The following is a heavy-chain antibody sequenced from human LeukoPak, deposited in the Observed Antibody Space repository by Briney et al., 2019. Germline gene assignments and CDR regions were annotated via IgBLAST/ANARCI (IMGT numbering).Heavy chain of an antibody. CDR3: ARLLWGSYHSYYFDY. J-gene: IGHJ4*02. CDR1: GGSISSSSYY. CDR2: IYYSGST. V-gene: IGHV4-39*07. Sequence: PSETLSLTCTVSGGSISSSSYYWGWIRQPPGKGLEWIGSIYYSGSTYYNPSLKSRVTISVDTSKNQFSLKLSSVTAADTAVYYCARLLWGSYHSYYFDYWGQGTLVTVSS. D-gene: IGHD3-16*02.